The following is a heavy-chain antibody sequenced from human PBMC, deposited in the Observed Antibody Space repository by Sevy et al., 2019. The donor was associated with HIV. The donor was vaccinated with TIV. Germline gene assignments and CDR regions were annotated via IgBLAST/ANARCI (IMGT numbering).Heavy chain of an antibody. CDR1: GDTFSSYA. V-gene: IGHV1-69*13. CDR2: IIPLFGTP. D-gene: IGHD3-22*01. CDR3: AREGERNDSRAAFDM. Sequence: ASVKVSCKASGDTFSSYAISWVRQAPGKGLEWMGGIIPLFGTPNYAQKFQGRVTISADDSTTSTAYMELSSLRFEDTAVYYCAREGERNDSRAAFDMWGHGTMVTVSS. J-gene: IGHJ3*02.